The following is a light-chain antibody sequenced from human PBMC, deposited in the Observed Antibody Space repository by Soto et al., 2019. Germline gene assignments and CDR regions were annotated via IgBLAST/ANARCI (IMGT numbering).Light chain of an antibody. J-gene: IGKJ1*01. CDR1: QSVSSY. Sequence: EIVLTQSPATLSLSPGERVTLSCRASQSVSSYLAWYQQKPGQAPRLLIYDASNRATGIPARFSGSGSGTDFTLTISSLEPEDFAVYYCQQRGNWPRTFGQGTKVEI. CDR2: DAS. CDR3: QQRGNWPRT. V-gene: IGKV3-11*01.